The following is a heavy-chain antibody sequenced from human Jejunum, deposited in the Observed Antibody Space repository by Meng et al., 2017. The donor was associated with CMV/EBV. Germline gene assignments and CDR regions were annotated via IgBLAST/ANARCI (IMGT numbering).Heavy chain of an antibody. CDR3: ARPSIGVFSLAFDL. V-gene: IGHV3-74*01. CDR1: GFPFSSYW. Sequence: GFPFSSYWMHWVRQAPGKGLVWVSRLNTDGSDTAYADFVKGRFTISRDNAKNTVYLQMNSLGADDTAVYYCARPSIGVFSLAFDLWGQGALVTVSS. CDR2: LNTDGSDT. J-gene: IGHJ3*01. D-gene: IGHD3-3*01.